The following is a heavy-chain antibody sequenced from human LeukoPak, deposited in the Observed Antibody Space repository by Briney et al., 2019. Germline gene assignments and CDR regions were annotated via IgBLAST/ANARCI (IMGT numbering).Heavy chain of an antibody. J-gene: IGHJ3*02. CDR3: ARGPYSYDSSGAFDI. CDR2: ISSSGST. Sequence: SETLSLTCTVSGDSISSGDYYWSWIRQLAGKGLEWIGRISSSGSTNYNPSLKSRVTISIDTSKNQFSLKLSSVTAADTAVYFCARGPYSYDSSGAFDIWGQGTMVTVSS. V-gene: IGHV4-61*02. D-gene: IGHD3-22*01. CDR1: GDSISSGDYY.